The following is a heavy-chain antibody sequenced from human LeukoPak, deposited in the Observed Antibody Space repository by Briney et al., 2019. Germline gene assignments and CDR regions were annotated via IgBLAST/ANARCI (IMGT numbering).Heavy chain of an antibody. V-gene: IGHV1-2*02. Sequence: ASVKVSCKASGYTCTGYYLHWVRQAPGQGLEGMGCIHPNRCGTNYAQKFQGRVTMTRDTSNSTAYMELSRLRSDDTAVYYCARVVVAAAPLPGMDVWGQGTTVAVSS. CDR2: IHPNRCGT. CDR1: GYTCTGYY. D-gene: IGHD2-15*01. CDR3: ARVVVAAAPLPGMDV. J-gene: IGHJ6*02.